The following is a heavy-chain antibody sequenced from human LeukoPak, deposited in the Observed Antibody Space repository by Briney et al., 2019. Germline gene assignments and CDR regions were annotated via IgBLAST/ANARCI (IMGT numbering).Heavy chain of an antibody. D-gene: IGHD3-10*01. Sequence: GGSLRLSCAASGFTFSSYDMHWVRQATGKGLEWVSAIGTAGDTYYPGSVKGRFTISRENAKNSLYLQMNSLRAGDTAVYYCARGGLWFGELQSDSWYFDLWGRGTLVTVSS. V-gene: IGHV3-13*01. CDR1: GFTFSSYD. CDR3: ARGGLWFGELQSDSWYFDL. CDR2: IGTAGDT. J-gene: IGHJ2*01.